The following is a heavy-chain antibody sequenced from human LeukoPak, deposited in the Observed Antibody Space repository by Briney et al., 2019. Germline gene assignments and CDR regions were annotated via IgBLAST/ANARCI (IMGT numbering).Heavy chain of an antibody. CDR3: TTDVEMATNPFNY. CDR1: GFTFSSYW. D-gene: IGHD5-24*01. J-gene: IGHJ4*02. CDR2: IKSKTDGGTT. Sequence: PGGSLRLSCAASGFTFSSYWMSWVRQAPGKGLEWVGRIKSKTDGGTTDYAAPVKGRFTISRDDSKNTLYLQMNSLKTEDTAVYYCTTDVEMATNPFNYWGQGTLVTVSS. V-gene: IGHV3-15*01.